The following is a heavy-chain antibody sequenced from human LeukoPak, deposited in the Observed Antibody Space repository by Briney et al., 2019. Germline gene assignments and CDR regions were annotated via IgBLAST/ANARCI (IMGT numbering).Heavy chain of an antibody. CDR1: GYTFTSYG. Sequence: ASVKVSCKASGYTFTSYGISWVRQAPGQGLEWMGWISAYNGNTNYAQKLQGRVTMTTDTSTSTAYMELRSLRSDDTAVYYCARSYYDSSGYYLAGYWGQGTLVTVSS. V-gene: IGHV1-18*01. CDR2: ISAYNGNT. J-gene: IGHJ4*02. D-gene: IGHD3-22*01. CDR3: ARSYYDSSGYYLAGY.